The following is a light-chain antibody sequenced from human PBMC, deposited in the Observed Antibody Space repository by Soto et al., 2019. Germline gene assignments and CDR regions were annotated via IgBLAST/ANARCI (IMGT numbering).Light chain of an antibody. CDR2: EVS. CDR3: SSYTSSSARHVV. V-gene: IGLV2-14*01. J-gene: IGLJ2*01. Sequence: QSALTQPASVSGSPGQSITISCTGTSSDVGGYNFVSWYQQHPGKAPKLMIYEVSNRPSGVSNRFSGSKSGNTASLTISGLQAVDEGDYHCSSYTSSSARHVVFGGGTKLTVL. CDR1: SSDVGGYNF.